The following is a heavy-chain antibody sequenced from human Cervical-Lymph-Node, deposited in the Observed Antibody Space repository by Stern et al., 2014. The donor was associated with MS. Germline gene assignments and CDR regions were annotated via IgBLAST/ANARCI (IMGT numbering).Heavy chain of an antibody. CDR1: GFIFSDYA. Sequence: EVQLEESGGGLVQPGGSLRLSCAASGFIFSDYAMSWVRQAPGKGLEWGSSISGSGGSSYFADSVKGRFTISRDKSNDTLYLQMDSLRDEDTAVYYCAKGARIVGSTEFDHWGQGTLVAVSS. V-gene: IGHV3-23*04. J-gene: IGHJ4*02. D-gene: IGHD1-26*01. CDR2: ISGSGGSS. CDR3: AKGARIVGSTEFDH.